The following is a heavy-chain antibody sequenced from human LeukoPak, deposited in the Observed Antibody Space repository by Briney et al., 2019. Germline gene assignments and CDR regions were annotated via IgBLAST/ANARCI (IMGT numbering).Heavy chain of an antibody. CDR3: ARKAVGPTSNFFDY. CDR2: INHSGNT. CDR1: GGSFSGNY. V-gene: IGHV4-34*01. J-gene: IGHJ4*02. Sequence: SETLSLTCVVYGGSFSGNYWIWIRQPPGKGLQWIGEINHSGNTNYNPSLKSRVTMSVDTSKNQISLNLNSVTAADTAVYYCARKAVGPTSNFFDYWGQGTLVTVSS. D-gene: IGHD1-26*01.